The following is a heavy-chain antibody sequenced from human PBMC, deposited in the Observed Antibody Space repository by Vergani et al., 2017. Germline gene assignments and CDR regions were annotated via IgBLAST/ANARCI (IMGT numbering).Heavy chain of an antibody. CDR1: GFSLSTSGMR. CDR3: ARAAYDFSGSGLAFDI. CDR2: VDWDDDK. Sequence: QVTLKESGPALVKPTQTLTLTCTFSGFSLSTSGMRVSWIRQPPGKALEWLARVDWDDDKFYSTSLKTRLTISKDTSKNQVVLTMTNMDPVDTATYYCARAAYDFSGSGLAFDIWGQGTMVTGSS. D-gene: IGHD3-3*01. J-gene: IGHJ3*02. V-gene: IGHV2-70*04.